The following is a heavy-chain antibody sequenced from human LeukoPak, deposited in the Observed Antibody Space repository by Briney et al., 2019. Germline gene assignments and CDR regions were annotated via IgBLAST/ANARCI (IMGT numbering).Heavy chain of an antibody. D-gene: IGHD3-22*01. CDR1: GFTFSSYA. J-gene: IGHJ6*02. CDR3: AKVGGHGYYYGMDV. V-gene: IGHV3-23*01. CDR2: ISGSGGST. Sequence: GGSLRLSCAASGFTFSSYAMSWVRQAPGKGLEWVSAISGSGGSTYYADSVKGGFTISRDNSKNTLYLQMNSLRAEDTAVYYCAKVGGHGYYYGMDVWGQGTTVTVSS.